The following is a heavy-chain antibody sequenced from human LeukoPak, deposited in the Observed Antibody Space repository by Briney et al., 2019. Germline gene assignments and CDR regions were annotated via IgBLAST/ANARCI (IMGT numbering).Heavy chain of an antibody. Sequence: GRSLRLSCAASGFTFNSYAMHWVRQAPDKGLEWVALISFHGSNKYYADSVKGRFTISRDNSKNTLYLQMNSLRTEDTAVYYCAKDRAYLAAAGLSAFDIWGQRTMVTVSS. V-gene: IGHV3-30*18. J-gene: IGHJ3*02. CDR1: GFTFNSYA. CDR2: ISFHGSNK. D-gene: IGHD6-13*01. CDR3: AKDRAYLAAAGLSAFDI.